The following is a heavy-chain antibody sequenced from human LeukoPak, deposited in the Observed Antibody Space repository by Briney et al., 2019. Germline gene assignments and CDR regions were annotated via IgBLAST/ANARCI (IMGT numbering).Heavy chain of an antibody. CDR3: ARGDYSGSYVGSLDY. J-gene: IGHJ4*02. CDR2: ISAYNGNT. Sequence: GASVKVSCKASGYTFTSYGISWVRQAPGQGLEWMGWISAYNGNTNYAQKLQGRVTMTTDTSTSTAYMELRSLRSDDTAVYYCARGDYSGSYVGSLDYWGQGTLVTVSS. CDR1: GYTFTSYG. D-gene: IGHD1-26*01. V-gene: IGHV1-18*01.